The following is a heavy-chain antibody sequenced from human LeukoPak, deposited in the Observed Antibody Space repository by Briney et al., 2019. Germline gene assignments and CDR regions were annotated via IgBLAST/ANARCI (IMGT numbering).Heavy chain of an antibody. CDR2: MYSSGSS. Sequence: SETLSLTCTVSGGSISSGSYYWSWIRQPAGKGLQWIGRMYSSGSSNYSPSLKGRVTISGDTSKNLFSLNLTSVTAADTAVYFCARRPAAGPNKDWFDPWGQGTLVTVSS. V-gene: IGHV4-61*02. D-gene: IGHD6-13*01. CDR3: ARRPAAGPNKDWFDP. CDR1: GGSISSGSYY. J-gene: IGHJ5*02.